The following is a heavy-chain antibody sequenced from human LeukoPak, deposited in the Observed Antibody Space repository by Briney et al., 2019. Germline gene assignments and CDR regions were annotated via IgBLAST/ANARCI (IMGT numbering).Heavy chain of an antibody. D-gene: IGHD4-17*01. CDR3: AREPSNYGDHYFDY. CDR2: IRYDGSSK. Sequence: QPGGSLRLSCAASGFTFSIYGMHWVRQAPGKGLEWVAFIRYDGSSKYYTDSVKGRFTISRDKSNNTLYLQMNSLRAEDTAVYYCAREPSNYGDHYFDYWGQGTLVTVSS. J-gene: IGHJ4*02. CDR1: GFTFSIYG. V-gene: IGHV3-30*02.